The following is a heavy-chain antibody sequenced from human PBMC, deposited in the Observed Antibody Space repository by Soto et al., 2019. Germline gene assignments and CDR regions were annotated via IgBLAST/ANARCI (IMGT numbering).Heavy chain of an antibody. Sequence: GASVKVSCKASGYTFTSYAMHWVRQAPGQRLEWMGWINADNGNTKYAQKFQGRVTITTDTSTSTAYMELRSLRSDDTAVYYCARDPPPPDYWGQGTLVTVSS. J-gene: IGHJ4*02. V-gene: IGHV1-3*01. CDR1: GYTFTSYA. CDR3: ARDPPPPDY. CDR2: INADNGNT.